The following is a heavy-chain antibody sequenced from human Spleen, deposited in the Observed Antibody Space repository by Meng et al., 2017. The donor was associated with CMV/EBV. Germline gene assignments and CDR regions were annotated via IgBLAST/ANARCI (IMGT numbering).Heavy chain of an antibody. Sequence: GGSLRLSCAASGFTFSSYSMNWVRQAPGKGLEWVSSISSSSSYIYYADSVKGRFTISRDNAKNSLYLQMNSLRAEDTAVYYCASLGEDIVVVPAAIRSYGMDVWGQGTMVTVSS. D-gene: IGHD2-2*01. J-gene: IGHJ6*02. CDR3: ASLGEDIVVVPAAIRSYGMDV. CDR1: GFTFSSYS. V-gene: IGHV3-21*01. CDR2: ISSSSSYI.